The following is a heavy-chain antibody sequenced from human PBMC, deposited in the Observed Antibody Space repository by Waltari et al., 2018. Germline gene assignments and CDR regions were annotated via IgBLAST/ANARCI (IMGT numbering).Heavy chain of an antibody. CDR1: GFTFSTRN. D-gene: IGHD5-12*01. CDR3: VKYSGFDYFFDY. Sequence: QMQLVESGGGVVQPGRCLRLSCAASGFTFSTRNMHWVRQAPGQGLEWVAGISNDGNNKDYADSVKSRFTVSRENSKNTLYLQINSLRDDDTAVYYCVKYSGFDYFFDYWGLGTLVTVSS. CDR2: ISNDGNNK. J-gene: IGHJ4*02. V-gene: IGHV3-30*18.